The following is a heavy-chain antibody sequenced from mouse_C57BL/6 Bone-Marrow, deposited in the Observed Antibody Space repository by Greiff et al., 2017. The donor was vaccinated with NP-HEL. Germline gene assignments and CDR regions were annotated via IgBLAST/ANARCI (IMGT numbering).Heavy chain of an antibody. CDR2: IYPGNSDT. J-gene: IGHJ2*01. CDR1: GYTFTSYW. D-gene: IGHD1-1*01. Sequence: EVQLQQSGTVLARPGASVKMSCKTSGYTFTSYWMHWVNQRPGQGLEWIGAIYPGNSDTSYNQKFKGKAKLTAVTSASTAYMELSSLTNEDSAVYYCAVVATNYFDYWGQGTTLTVSS. V-gene: IGHV1-5*01. CDR3: AVVATNYFDY.